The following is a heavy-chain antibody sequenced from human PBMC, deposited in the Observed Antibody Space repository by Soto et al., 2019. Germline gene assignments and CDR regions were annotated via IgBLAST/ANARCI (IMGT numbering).Heavy chain of an antibody. D-gene: IGHD5-12*01. CDR1: GGSISSYY. Sequence: SETLSLTCTVSGGSISSYYWSWIRQPPGKGLEWIGYIYYSGSTNYNPSLKSRVTISVDTSKNQFSLKLSSVTAADTAVYYCARGAGLRNNNWFDPWGQGTLVTVPS. CDR3: ARGAGLRNNNWFDP. V-gene: IGHV4-59*01. J-gene: IGHJ5*02. CDR2: IYYSGST.